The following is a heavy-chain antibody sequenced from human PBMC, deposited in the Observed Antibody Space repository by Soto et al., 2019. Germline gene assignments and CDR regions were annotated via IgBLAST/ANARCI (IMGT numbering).Heavy chain of an antibody. J-gene: IGHJ6*02. CDR3: ARELYCSGGSCYSHYYYYGMDV. CDR2: IIPIFGTA. V-gene: IGHV1-69*01. D-gene: IGHD2-15*01. CDR1: GGTFSSYA. Sequence: QVQLVQSGAEVKKPGSSVKVSCKASGGTFSSYAISWVRQAPGQGLEWMGGIIPIFGTANYAQKFQGRVTITPDESTSTAYMELSSLRSDDTAVYYCARELYCSGGSCYSHYYYYGMDVWGQGTTVTVSS.